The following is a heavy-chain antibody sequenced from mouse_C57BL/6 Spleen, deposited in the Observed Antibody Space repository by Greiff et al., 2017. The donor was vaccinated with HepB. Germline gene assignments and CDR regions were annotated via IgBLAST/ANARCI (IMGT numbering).Heavy chain of an antibody. D-gene: IGHD4-1*01. Sequence: QVQLKESGAELVRPGTSVKVSCKASGYAFTNYLIEWVKQRPGQGLEWIGVINPGSGGTNYNEKFKGKATLTADKSSSTAYMQLSSLTSEDSAVYFCARLGRSAMDYWGQGTSVTVSS. CDR2: INPGSGGT. V-gene: IGHV1-54*01. J-gene: IGHJ4*01. CDR3: ARLGRSAMDY. CDR1: GYAFTNYL.